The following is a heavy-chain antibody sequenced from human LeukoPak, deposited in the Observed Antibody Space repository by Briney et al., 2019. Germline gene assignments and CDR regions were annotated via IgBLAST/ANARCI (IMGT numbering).Heavy chain of an antibody. CDR1: GGSISSGSYY. Sequence: SQTLSLTCTVSGGSISSGSYYWSWIRPPAGKGLEWIGRIYTSGRTYYNPPLGRPIPRSVDTCKHHFSLMLSSVTAADTAVYYCARSLWSGYYGYMDVWGKGTTVTVSS. V-gene: IGHV4-61*02. D-gene: IGHD3-3*01. CDR2: IYTSGRT. J-gene: IGHJ6*03. CDR3: ARSLWSGYYGYMDV.